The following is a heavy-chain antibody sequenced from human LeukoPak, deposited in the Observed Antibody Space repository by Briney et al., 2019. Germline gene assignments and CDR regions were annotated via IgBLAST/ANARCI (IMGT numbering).Heavy chain of an antibody. V-gene: IGHV3-21*04. CDR1: GFSFSSYN. CDR3: AKDLGGSGKVGAFDI. CDR2: ITSSSTYT. J-gene: IGHJ3*02. Sequence: PGGSLRLSCAASGFSFSSYNMNWVRQTPGKGLEWVSSITSSSTYTFYADSVKGRFTISRDNAKNSLYLQMNSLRAEDTALYYCAKDLGGSGKVGAFDIWGQGTMVTVSS. D-gene: IGHD3-10*01.